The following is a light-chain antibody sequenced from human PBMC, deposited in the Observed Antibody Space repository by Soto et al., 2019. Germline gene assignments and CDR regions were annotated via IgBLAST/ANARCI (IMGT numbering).Light chain of an antibody. V-gene: IGKV1-5*03. CDR1: QSISSW. J-gene: IGKJ4*01. CDR2: KAY. CDR3: QQYNSNPLT. Sequence: DIQMTQSPSTLSASVGDRVTITCRASQSISSWLAWYQQKPGKVPKLLIYKAYSLESGVPSRFSGSGSGTEFTLTLSSLQPDDFATYYCQQYNSNPLTFGGGTKVEIK.